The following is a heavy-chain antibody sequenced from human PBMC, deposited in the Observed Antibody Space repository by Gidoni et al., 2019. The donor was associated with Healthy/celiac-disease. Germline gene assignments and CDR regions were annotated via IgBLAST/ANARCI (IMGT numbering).Heavy chain of an antibody. V-gene: IGHV3-21*01. J-gene: IGHJ6*02. CDR1: GFTFSSYS. CDR2: ISSSSSYI. CDR3: ARAREVLWFGALYYYYYGMDV. D-gene: IGHD3-10*01. Sequence: EVQLVESGGGLVKPGGSLRLSCAASGFTFSSYSMHWVRQAPGKGLEWVSSISSSSSYIYYADSVKGRFTISRDNAKNSLYLQMNSLRAEDTAVYYCARAREVLWFGALYYYYYGMDVWGQGTTVTVSS.